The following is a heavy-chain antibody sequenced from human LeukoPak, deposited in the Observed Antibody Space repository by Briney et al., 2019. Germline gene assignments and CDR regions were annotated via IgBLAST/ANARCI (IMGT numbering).Heavy chain of an antibody. J-gene: IGHJ4*02. CDR3: ARGGPGYCSGGSCYLSY. Sequence: SETLSLTCSVSRYSIRSDYYWGWIRQPPGKGLEWIASIYHSGYTYYNASLKSRVTLSVDTSKNQFSLNLRSVTAADTAVYYCARGGPGYCSGGSCYLSYWGQGTLVTVSS. V-gene: IGHV4-38-2*02. CDR2: IYHSGYT. CDR1: RYSIRSDYY. D-gene: IGHD2-15*01.